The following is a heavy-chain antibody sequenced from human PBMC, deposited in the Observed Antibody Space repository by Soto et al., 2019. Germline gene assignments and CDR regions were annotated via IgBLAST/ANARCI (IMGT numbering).Heavy chain of an antibody. CDR1: GFTFSSYG. D-gene: IGHD1-26*01. J-gene: IGHJ4*02. CDR3: AKDLVGAPTY. Sequence: PGGSLRLSCAASGFTFSSYGMHWVRQAPGKGLEWVAVISYDGSNKYYADSVKGRFTISRDNSKNTLYLQMNSLRAEDTAVYYCAKDLVGAPTYWGQGTLVTVSS. CDR2: ISYDGSNK. V-gene: IGHV3-30*18.